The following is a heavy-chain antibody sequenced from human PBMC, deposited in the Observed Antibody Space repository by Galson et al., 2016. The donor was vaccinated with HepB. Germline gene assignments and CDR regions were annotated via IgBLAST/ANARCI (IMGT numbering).Heavy chain of an antibody. Sequence: SVKVSCKASGGTFSSFGVSWSWVRQAPGQGLDWMGEIIPIIGTAKYAQSFQGRVTIAADGSTSTVHMELSSLTSEDSAIYYCVTGRRIAAVENWYFDLWGRGTLVTASS. D-gene: IGHD6-13*01. CDR2: IIPIIGTA. V-gene: IGHV1-69*13. J-gene: IGHJ2*01. CDR3: VTGRRIAAVENWYFDL. CDR1: GGTFSSFG.